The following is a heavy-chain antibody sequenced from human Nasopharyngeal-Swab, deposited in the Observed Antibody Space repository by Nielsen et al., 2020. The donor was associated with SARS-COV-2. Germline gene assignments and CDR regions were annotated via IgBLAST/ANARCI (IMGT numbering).Heavy chain of an antibody. CDR2: SSTTTATI. V-gene: IGHV3-48*03. CDR1: GLCISNYE. Sequence: GESLKICCAASGLCISNYEMNWVRQTPGKGLEWISYSSTTTATIYYADSVKGRFTISGDNAKNSLYLQMNSLRAEDTAVYYCAREVPYSGHDDAFDIWGQGTMVTVSA. D-gene: IGHD5-12*01. CDR3: AREVPYSGHDDAFDI. J-gene: IGHJ3*02.